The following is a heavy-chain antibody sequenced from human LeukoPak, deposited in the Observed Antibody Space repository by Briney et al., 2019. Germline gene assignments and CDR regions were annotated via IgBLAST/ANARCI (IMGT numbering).Heavy chain of an antibody. CDR1: GFTFSSYS. CDR2: ISSSSSYI. J-gene: IGHJ4*02. CDR3: ASIVGATGSNY. V-gene: IGHV3-21*01. D-gene: IGHD1-26*01. Sequence: SGGSLRLSCAASGFTFSSYSMNWVHQAPGKGLEWVSSISSSSSYIYYADSVKGRFTISRDNAKNSLYLQMNSLRAEDTAVYYCASIVGATGSNYWGQGTLVTVSS.